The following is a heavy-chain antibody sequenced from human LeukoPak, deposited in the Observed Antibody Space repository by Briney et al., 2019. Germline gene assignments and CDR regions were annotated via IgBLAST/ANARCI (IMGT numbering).Heavy chain of an antibody. CDR2: FYYSGNT. V-gene: IGHV4-39*01. J-gene: IGHJ4*02. D-gene: IGHD2-2*01. Sequence: SETLSLTCTVSGGSISSSSYYWGWIRQPPGKGLEWIGNFYYSGNTYYNPSLKSRVTISVDTSKTQFSLRLSSVTAADTAVYYCARHPGDIVVVPAASFIDYWGQGTLDTVSS. CDR3: ARHPGDIVVVPAASFIDY. CDR1: GGSISSSSYY.